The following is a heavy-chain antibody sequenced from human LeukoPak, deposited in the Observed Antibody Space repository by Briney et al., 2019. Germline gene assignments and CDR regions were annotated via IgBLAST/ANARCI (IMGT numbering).Heavy chain of an antibody. CDR3: ARGGSGYYIDY. Sequence: SETLSLTCTVSGGSISSYYWSWIRQPPGKGLEWVGYIYYSGSTNYNPSLKSRVTISVDTSKNQFSLKRSSVTAADTAVDYCARGGSGYYIDYWGQGTLVTVSS. CDR2: IYYSGST. J-gene: IGHJ4*02. V-gene: IGHV4-59*01. D-gene: IGHD3-22*01. CDR1: GGSISSYY.